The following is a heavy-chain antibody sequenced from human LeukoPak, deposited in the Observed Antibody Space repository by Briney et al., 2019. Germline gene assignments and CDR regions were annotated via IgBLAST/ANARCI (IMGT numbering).Heavy chain of an antibody. J-gene: IGHJ4*02. CDR3: ARYQTRITMVRGVPDY. Sequence: ASVKVSCKASGYTFTSYDINWVRQATGQGLEWMGWMNPNSGNTGYAQKFQGRVTMTRNTSISTAYMELSSLRSEDTAVYYCARYQTRITMVRGVPDYWGQGTLVTVSS. CDR2: MNPNSGNT. CDR1: GYTFTSYD. D-gene: IGHD3-10*01. V-gene: IGHV1-8*01.